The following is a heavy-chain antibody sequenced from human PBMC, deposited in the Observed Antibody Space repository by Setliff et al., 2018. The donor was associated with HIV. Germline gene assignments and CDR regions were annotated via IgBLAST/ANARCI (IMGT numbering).Heavy chain of an antibody. J-gene: IGHJ6*02. D-gene: IGHD3-16*01. Sequence: PSETLSLTCTVSGGSISSYYWSWIRQPPGKGLEWIGYIYYSGGTNYNPSLKSRVTISVDTSKNQFSLKLSSVTAADTAVYYCARATYYDYVWGSPGGMDVWGQGTTVTVSS. CDR2: IYYSGGT. CDR3: ARATYYDYVWGSPGGMDV. V-gene: IGHV4-59*01. CDR1: GGSISSYY.